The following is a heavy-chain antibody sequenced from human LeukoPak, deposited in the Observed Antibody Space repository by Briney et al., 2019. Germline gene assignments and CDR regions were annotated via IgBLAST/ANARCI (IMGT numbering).Heavy chain of an antibody. CDR2: INPNSGGT. CDR1: GYTFTGYY. D-gene: IGHD3-16*02. Sequence: ASVKVSCKASGYTFTGYYMHWVRQAPGQGLEWMGWINPNSGGTNYAQKFQGRVTMTRDTSNSTAYMELSRLRSDDTAVYYCARDNRGYDYVWGSYLDYWGQGTLVTVSS. J-gene: IGHJ4*02. CDR3: ARDNRGYDYVWGSYLDY. V-gene: IGHV1-2*02.